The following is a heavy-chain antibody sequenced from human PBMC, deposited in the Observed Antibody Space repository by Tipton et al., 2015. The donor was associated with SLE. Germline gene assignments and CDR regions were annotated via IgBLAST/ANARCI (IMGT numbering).Heavy chain of an antibody. CDR3: ARVQKGTNYYGYFDY. V-gene: IGHV4-59*12. J-gene: IGHJ4*02. D-gene: IGHD2-8*01. CDR2: MYYTGSA. CDR1: GGSISSYY. Sequence: LRLSCTVSGGSISSYYWSWIRQPPGKGLEWIGYMYYTGSAHYNPSLRNRVTMSLDTSRNQFSLKLSSVTAADTAIYYCARVQKGTNYYGYFDYWGQGTLVTVSS.